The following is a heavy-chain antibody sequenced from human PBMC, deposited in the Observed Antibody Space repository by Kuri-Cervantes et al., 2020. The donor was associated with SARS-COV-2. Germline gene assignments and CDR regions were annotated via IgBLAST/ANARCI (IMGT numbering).Heavy chain of an antibody. D-gene: IGHD1-26*01. Sequence: SETLSLTCTVSGGSISSSSYYWGWIRQPPGKGLEWIGSIYYSGSTYYNPSLKSRVTISVDTSKNQFSLKLSSVTAADTAVYYCARDVGGGFDPWGQGTLVTVSS. CDR1: GGSISSSSYY. CDR3: ARDVGGGFDP. CDR2: IYYSGST. V-gene: IGHV4-39*02. J-gene: IGHJ5*02.